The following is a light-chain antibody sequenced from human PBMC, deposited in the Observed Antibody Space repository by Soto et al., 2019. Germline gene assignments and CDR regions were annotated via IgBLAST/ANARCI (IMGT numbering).Light chain of an antibody. CDR2: DAP. CDR3: QQYSTYPWT. CDR1: QSISSF. J-gene: IGKJ1*01. Sequence: DIQMTQSPSTLSASVGDRVTITCRSSQSISSFLAWFQQRPGKAPKVLIFDAPSLESGVPSRFSGSGSATEFTLTISSLQPDDFATYYCQQYSTYPWTFGQGTKVDIK. V-gene: IGKV1-5*01.